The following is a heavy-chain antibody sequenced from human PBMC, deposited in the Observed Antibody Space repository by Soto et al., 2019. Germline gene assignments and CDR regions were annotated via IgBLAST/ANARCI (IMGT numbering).Heavy chain of an antibody. J-gene: IGHJ4*02. CDR1: GFTFSSYA. V-gene: IGHV3-23*01. D-gene: IGHD3-10*01. Sequence: AGGSLRLSCAASGFTFSSYAMSWVRQAPGKGLEWVSAISGSGGSTYYADSVKGRFTISRDNSKNTLYLQMNSLRAEDTAVYYCAKDNGRGPGEYFDYWGQGTLVTVSS. CDR3: AKDNGRGPGEYFDY. CDR2: ISGSGGST.